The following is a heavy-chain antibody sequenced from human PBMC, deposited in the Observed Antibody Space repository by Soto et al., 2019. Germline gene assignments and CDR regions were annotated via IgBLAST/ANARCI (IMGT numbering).Heavy chain of an antibody. V-gene: IGHV4-39*02. Sequence: QLQLQESGPGLVKPSETLSLTCTVSGGSISSSSYYWGWIRQPPGKGLEWIGSIYYSGSTYYNPSLKSRVTISVDTSKNQFSLKLSSVTAADTAVYYCAREGRTMVRGVSITAFDYWGQGTLVTVSS. CDR3: AREGRTMVRGVSITAFDY. J-gene: IGHJ4*02. CDR1: GGSISSSSYY. D-gene: IGHD3-10*01. CDR2: IYYSGST.